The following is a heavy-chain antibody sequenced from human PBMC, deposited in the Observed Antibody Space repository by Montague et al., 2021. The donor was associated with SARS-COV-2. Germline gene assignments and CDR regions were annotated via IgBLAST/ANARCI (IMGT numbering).Heavy chain of an antibody. J-gene: IGHJ6*02. CDR2: ISHSGST. D-gene: IGHD2-2*01. Sequence: SETLSLTCAVYGGSSSGYYWSWIRQPPGEGPEWIAEISHSGSTSYNPSLKSRVTISVDTSKNQFSLKLTSATAADTAVYYCARVPYRLLFVPRYYGIDVWGQGSSVTVSS. CDR1: GGSSSGYY. CDR3: ARVPYRLLFVPRYYGIDV. V-gene: IGHV4-34*01.